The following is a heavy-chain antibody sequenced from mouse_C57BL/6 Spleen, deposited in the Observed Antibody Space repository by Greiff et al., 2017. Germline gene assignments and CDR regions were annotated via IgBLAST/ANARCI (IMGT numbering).Heavy chain of an antibody. CDR2: IYPGDGDT. CDR3: AGGYDLDY. CDR1: GYAFSSSW. D-gene: IGHD2-2*01. J-gene: IGHJ2*01. Sequence: QVQLQQSGPELVKPGASVKISCKASGYAFSSSWMNWVKQRPGKGLEWIGRIYPGDGDTNYNGKFKGKATLTADKSSSTAYMQPSCLTSEDSAVYCCAGGYDLDYWGQGTTLTVSS. V-gene: IGHV1-82*01.